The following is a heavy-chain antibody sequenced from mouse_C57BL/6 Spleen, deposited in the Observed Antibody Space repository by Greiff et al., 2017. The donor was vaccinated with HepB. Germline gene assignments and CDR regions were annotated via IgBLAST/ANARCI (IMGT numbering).Heavy chain of an antibody. CDR3: TKGVYSPFFDY. J-gene: IGHJ2*01. CDR1: GFNIKDDY. Sequence: VQLKESGAELVRPGASVKLSCTASGFNIKDDYMHWVKQRPEQGLEWIGWIDPENGDTEYASKFQGKATITADTSSNTAYLQLSSLTSEDTAVYYCTKGVYSPFFDYWGQGTTLTVSS. CDR2: IDPENGDT. V-gene: IGHV14-4*01. D-gene: IGHD2-12*01.